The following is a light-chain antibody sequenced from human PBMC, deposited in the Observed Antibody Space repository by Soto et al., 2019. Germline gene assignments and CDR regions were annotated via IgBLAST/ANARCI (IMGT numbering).Light chain of an antibody. CDR3: QTWGTGIHVV. CDR1: SGHSSYA. J-gene: IGLJ2*01. CDR2: LNSDGSH. V-gene: IGLV4-69*01. Sequence: QPVLTQSPSASASLGASVKLTGTLSSGHSSYAIAWHQQQPEKGPRYLMKLNSDGSHSKGDGIPDRFSGSSSGAERYLTISSLQSEDEADYYCQTWGTGIHVVFGGGTKVTVL.